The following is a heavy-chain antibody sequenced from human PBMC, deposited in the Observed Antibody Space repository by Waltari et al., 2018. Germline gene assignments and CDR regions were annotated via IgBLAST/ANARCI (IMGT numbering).Heavy chain of an antibody. Sequence: EVQLVETGGGLIQPGGSLKISCAASELIVSSNYMSWVRQAPGKGLEWVSGIYSGGGTHYAGSVKGRFTISRDNSKNTLHLQMNSLRAEDTAVYYCARVSLRDYYYGMDVWGQGTTVTVSS. J-gene: IGHJ6*02. CDR3: ARVSLRDYYYGMDV. V-gene: IGHV3-53*02. CDR1: ELIVSSNY. CDR2: IYSGGGT.